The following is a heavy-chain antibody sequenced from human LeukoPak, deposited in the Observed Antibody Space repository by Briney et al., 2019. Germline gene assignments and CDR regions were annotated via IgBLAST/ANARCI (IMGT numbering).Heavy chain of an antibody. V-gene: IGHV4-4*09. J-gene: IGHJ3*02. CDR3: ARRAADDAFDI. Sequence: SETLSLTCTVSGGSISSYYWSWIRQTPGKGLEWTRYIYSSRSTNYNPSLTSRVTISVDRTKNKFSLKLRSVTAADTAVYYCARRAADDAFDIWGQGTMVTVSS. CDR2: IYSSRST. CDR1: GGSISSYY.